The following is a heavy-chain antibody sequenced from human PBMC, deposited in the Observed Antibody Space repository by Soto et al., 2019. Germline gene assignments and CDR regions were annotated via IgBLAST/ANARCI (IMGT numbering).Heavy chain of an antibody. D-gene: IGHD1-26*01. CDR2: INAGNGNT. J-gene: IGHJ4*02. V-gene: IGHV1-3*01. CDR1: GYTFTSYA. Sequence: ASVKVSCKASGYTFTSYAMHWVRQAPGQRLEWMGWINAGNGNTKYSQKFQGRVTITRGTSASTAYMELSSLRSEDTAVYYCARDFEGATGFFDYWGQGTLVTVSS. CDR3: ARDFEGATGFFDY.